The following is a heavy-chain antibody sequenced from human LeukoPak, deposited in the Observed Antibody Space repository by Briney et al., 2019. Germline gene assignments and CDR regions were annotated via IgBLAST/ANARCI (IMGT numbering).Heavy chain of an antibody. J-gene: IGHJ3*02. CDR1: GGSFSGYY. CDR3: ARVPHDSSGYAFDI. D-gene: IGHD3-22*01. CDR2: INHSGST. Sequence: SETLSLTCAVYGGSFSGYYWSWIRQPPGKGLEWIGEINHSGSTNYNPSLKSRVTISVDTSKNQFSLKLSSVTAADTAVYYCARVPHDSSGYAFDIWGQGTMVTVSS. V-gene: IGHV4-34*01.